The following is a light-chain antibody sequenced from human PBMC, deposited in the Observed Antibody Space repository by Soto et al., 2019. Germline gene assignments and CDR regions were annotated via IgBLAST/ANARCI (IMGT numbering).Light chain of an antibody. J-gene: IGKJ1*01. CDR2: GAS. Sequence: EIVMTQSPASLSVSPGERATLSCRASQSVSRNLAWYQQKPGQAPRLLIYGASTRATGIPARFSGSGSGTEFTLTISSLQSEDFPVYYCHQYNNWRTFGQGTKVEIK. CDR3: HQYNNWRT. CDR1: QSVSRN. V-gene: IGKV3-15*01.